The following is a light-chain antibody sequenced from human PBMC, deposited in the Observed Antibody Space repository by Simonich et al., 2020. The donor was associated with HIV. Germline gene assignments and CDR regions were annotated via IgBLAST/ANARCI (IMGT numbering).Light chain of an antibody. CDR2: WPS. CDR3: QQYYSTPPT. Sequence: DIVMPQSPDSLAVSLGERATINCKSNQSVLYSSNNKNYLAWYQQKPGQPPNLLISWPSTRESGVPDRFSGSGSGTDFTLTISSLQAEDVAVYFCQQYYSTPPTFGQGTKVEIK. V-gene: IGKV4-1*01. J-gene: IGKJ1*01. CDR1: QSVLYSSNNKNY.